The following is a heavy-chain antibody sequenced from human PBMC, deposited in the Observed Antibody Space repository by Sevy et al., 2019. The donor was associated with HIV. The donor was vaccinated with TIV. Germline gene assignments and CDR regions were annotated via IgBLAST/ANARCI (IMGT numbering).Heavy chain of an antibody. V-gene: IGHV3-23*01. CDR3: AKTINSGGGVVPAANYYYYGLDV. CDR1: GFTFSGYA. D-gene: IGHD2-2*01. Sequence: GGSLRLSCAASGFTFSGYAMNWVRQAPGKGLEWVSAINGKGRSTHYADSVEGRFTISRDNSKNTLYLEMNSLRAEDTAVYYRAKTINSGGGVVPAANYYYYGLDVWGQGTTVTVSS. J-gene: IGHJ6*02. CDR2: INGKGRST.